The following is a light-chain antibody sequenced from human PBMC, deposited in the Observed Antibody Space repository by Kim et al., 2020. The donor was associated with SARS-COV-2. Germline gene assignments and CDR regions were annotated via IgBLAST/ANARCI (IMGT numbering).Light chain of an antibody. CDR3: SSYSYAATHVI. J-gene: IGLJ2*01. Sequence: TLSGTGTNSDIGTYNFVSWFQQLPGKVPRLMIYDVNKRPSGVPSRFSGSKSGNTASLTISGLQPEDEADYYCSSYSYAATHVIFGGGTQLTVL. V-gene: IGLV2-14*04. CDR2: DVN. CDR1: NSDIGTYNF.